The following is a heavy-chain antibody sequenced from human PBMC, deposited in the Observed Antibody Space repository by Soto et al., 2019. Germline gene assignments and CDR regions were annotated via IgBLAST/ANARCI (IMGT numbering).Heavy chain of an antibody. V-gene: IGHV3-23*01. J-gene: IGHJ4*02. D-gene: IGHD3-10*01. CDR1: GFTFSSYW. CDR2: ITDTGGDT. Sequence: GGSLRLSCAASGFTFSSYWMSWVRQAPGKGLEWVSVITDTGGDTLYADSVKGRFTISRDNSKNTLYLQMNSLRAEDTAIYYCARASGESYPGSRVFDSWGQGTRVTVSS. CDR3: ARASGESYPGSRVFDS.